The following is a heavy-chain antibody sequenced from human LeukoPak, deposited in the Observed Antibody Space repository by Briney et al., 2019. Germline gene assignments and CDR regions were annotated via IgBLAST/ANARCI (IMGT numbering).Heavy chain of an antibody. Sequence: SETLSLTCTVSGGSISSYYWSWIRQPAGKGLEWIGRIYTTGSTNYNPSLKRRVRMSVDPSKNQFSRKLTSVTAAATAVYYCARDLTSSGRRLFDYWGQGTLGTVSS. CDR1: GGSISSYY. CDR2: IYTTGST. J-gene: IGHJ4*02. CDR3: ARDLTSSGRRLFDY. V-gene: IGHV4-4*07. D-gene: IGHD1-26*01.